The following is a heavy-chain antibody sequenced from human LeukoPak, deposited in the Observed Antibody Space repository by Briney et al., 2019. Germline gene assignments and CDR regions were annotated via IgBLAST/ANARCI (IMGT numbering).Heavy chain of an antibody. CDR1: GFLLSTSGVG. Sequence: SGPTLVNPTQTLTLTCTLSGFLLSTSGVGVGWIRQPPGKALEWLALIYWDDGKRYSPSLNSRLTITKDTSENQVVLTMTNTDPVDTATYYCAHRQARCFDYWGQGTLVTVSS. CDR2: IYWDDGK. J-gene: IGHJ4*02. CDR3: AHRQARCFDY. V-gene: IGHV2-5*02.